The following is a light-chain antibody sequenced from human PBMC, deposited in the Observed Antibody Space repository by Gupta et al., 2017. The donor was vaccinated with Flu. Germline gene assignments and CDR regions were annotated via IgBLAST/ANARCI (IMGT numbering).Light chain of an antibody. CDR2: GTS. J-gene: IGKJ4*01. CDR3: QQCSDWPLT. V-gene: IGKV3-11*01. CDR1: QVLNSC. Sequence: EIVLTQSPATLSLSPGERATLSCRASQVLNSCLAWYQQKPGQAPRLLIHGTSNRATGIPVRLSGSGSGTDFALTISSLEHEDFAVYFCQQCSDWPLTFGGGTKVEIK.